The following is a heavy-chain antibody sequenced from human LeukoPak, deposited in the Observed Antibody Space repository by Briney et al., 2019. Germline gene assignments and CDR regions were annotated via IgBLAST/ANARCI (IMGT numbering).Heavy chain of an antibody. J-gene: IGHJ6*02. CDR2: IKSKIDGGTT. V-gene: IGHV3-15*01. Sequence: GGSLRLSCAASGFTFDDYSMSWVRQAPGKGLEWVGHIKSKIDGGTTEYAAPVKGRFTISRDDSKNTLYLQINSLKTEDTAVYYCTKERYWRDGYNTGYYYGMDVWGQGTTVTVS. D-gene: IGHD5-24*01. CDR1: GFTFDDYS. CDR3: TKERYWRDGYNTGYYYGMDV.